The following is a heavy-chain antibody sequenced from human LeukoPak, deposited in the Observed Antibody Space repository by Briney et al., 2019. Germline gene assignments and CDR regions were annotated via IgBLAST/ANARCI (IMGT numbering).Heavy chain of an antibody. CDR2: ISYDGNNK. J-gene: IGHJ5*02. D-gene: IGHD2-21*02. CDR1: GFTFSSYA. V-gene: IGHV3-30*04. Sequence: QAGGSLRLSCTASGFTFSSYAMYWVRQAPGKGQEWVAVISYDGNNKYYADSVKGRFTISRDNSKNTLYLQMNSLRAEDTAVYYCAKPAVVVTAIPSWFDPWGQGTLVTVSS. CDR3: AKPAVVVTAIPSWFDP.